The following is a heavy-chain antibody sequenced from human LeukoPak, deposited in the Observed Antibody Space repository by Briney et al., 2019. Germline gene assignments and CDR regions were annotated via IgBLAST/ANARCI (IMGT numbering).Heavy chain of an antibody. CDR1: GYSISSGYY. J-gene: IGHJ4*02. CDR3: ARADVWFGELSSAFDY. Sequence: SETLSLTCAVSGYSISSGYYWGWIRQPPGKGLEWIGSIYHSGSTYYNPSLKSRVTISVDTPKNQFSLKLSSVTAADTAVYYCARADVWFGELSSAFDYWGQGTLVTVSS. D-gene: IGHD3-10*01. V-gene: IGHV4-38-2*01. CDR2: IYHSGST.